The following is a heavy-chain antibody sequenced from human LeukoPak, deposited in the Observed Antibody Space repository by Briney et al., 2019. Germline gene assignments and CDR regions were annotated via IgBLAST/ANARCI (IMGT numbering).Heavy chain of an antibody. J-gene: IGHJ4*02. Sequence: SETLSLTCTVSGGSISSYSWSWIRQPPGKGLEWIGYIYYSGSTNYNPSLKSRVTISVDTSKNQFSLKLSSVTAADTAVYYCARGGYYLRYWGQGTLVTVSS. V-gene: IGHV4-59*01. D-gene: IGHD3-22*01. CDR2: IYYSGST. CDR3: ARGGYYLRY. CDR1: GGSISSYS.